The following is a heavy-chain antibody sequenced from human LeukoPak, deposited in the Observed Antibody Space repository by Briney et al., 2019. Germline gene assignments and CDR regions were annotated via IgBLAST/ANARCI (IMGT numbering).Heavy chain of an antibody. J-gene: IGHJ4*02. V-gene: IGHV3-74*01. CDR1: GFTFSDYW. D-gene: IGHD4-11*01. CDR2: IKGDGSET. CDR3: ARASPTTPPRHFDY. Sequence: PGGSLRLSCAASGFTFSDYWMHWVRQVPGKGLVWVARIKGDGSETNYADSVKGRFTISRDNSKNTLYLQMNSLRAEDTAVYYCARASPTTPPRHFDYWGRGTLVTVSS.